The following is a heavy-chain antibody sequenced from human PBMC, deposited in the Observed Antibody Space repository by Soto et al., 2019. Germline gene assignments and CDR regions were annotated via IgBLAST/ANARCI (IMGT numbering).Heavy chain of an antibody. J-gene: IGHJ6*02. CDR1: GYSLTSYW. D-gene: IGHD1-1*01. Sequence: GESQKISCKGSGYSLTSYWISWGRQMPGKGVEWVGRIDPSDSYNNYSPSFQGHVSISADKSISTAYLPWSSLKASPPAMHSCARSPPVPGTTPGYYGIAVGGPGTTLTV. CDR2: IDPSDSYN. CDR3: ARSPPVPGTTPGYYGIAV. V-gene: IGHV5-10-1*01.